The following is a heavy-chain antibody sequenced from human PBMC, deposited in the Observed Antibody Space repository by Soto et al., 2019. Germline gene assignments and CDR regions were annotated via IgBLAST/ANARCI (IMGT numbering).Heavy chain of an antibody. V-gene: IGHV3-48*01. Sequence: EVQLVESGGGLLQPGGSLRLSCVASGFTFSSSTYGMNWVRQAPGKGLEWVSYISSSSSTIYYADSVKGRFTISKDNAKKSLYLQMNSLRAEHTAVYCCAIDTPGRGGGAFDIWGQGTIVTVSS. CDR1: GFTFSSSTYG. D-gene: IGHD3-16*01. J-gene: IGHJ3*02. CDR2: ISSSSSTI. CDR3: AIDTPGRGGGAFDI.